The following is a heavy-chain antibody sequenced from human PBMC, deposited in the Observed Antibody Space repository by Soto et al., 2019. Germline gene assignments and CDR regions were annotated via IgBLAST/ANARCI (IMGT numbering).Heavy chain of an antibody. CDR1: GFTFNNYW. CDR2: INGDGRTT. J-gene: IGHJ4*02. V-gene: IGHV3-74*01. Sequence: EVELVESGGGLVQTGGSLRLSCAASGFTFNNYWMHWVRQAPGKGLVWVSRINGDGRTTNYADSVKGRFTISRDNAQNTLYLQMNSLRAEDTAVYYCARGLYNKYGHDYWGQGTLVTVPS. CDR3: ARGLYNKYGHDY. D-gene: IGHD1-20*01.